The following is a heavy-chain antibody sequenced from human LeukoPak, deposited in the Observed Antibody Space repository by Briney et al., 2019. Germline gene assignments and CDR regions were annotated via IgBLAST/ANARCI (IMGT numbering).Heavy chain of an antibody. J-gene: IGHJ5*02. Sequence: SETLSLTCTVSGGSISSYYWSWIRQPPGKGLEWIGYIYYSGSTNYNPSLKSRVTISVDTSKNQFSLKLSSVTAADTAVYYCARYSSGWANWFDPWGQGTLVTVSS. V-gene: IGHV4-59*08. CDR2: IYYSGST. CDR1: GGSISSYY. CDR3: ARYSSGWANWFDP. D-gene: IGHD6-19*01.